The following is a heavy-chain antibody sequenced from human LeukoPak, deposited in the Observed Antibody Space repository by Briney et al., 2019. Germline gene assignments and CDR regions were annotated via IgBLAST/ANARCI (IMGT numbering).Heavy chain of an antibody. V-gene: IGHV3-23*05. Sequence: GGSLRLSCTASGFILSAYAMTWVRQAPGKGLDWVSSITSDSTTSYGDSVKGRFTISRDNSKNTVYLQMDSLRAEDTAIFYCGRDPNGDYVGAFEFWSRGTMVTVSS. D-gene: IGHD2-21*02. J-gene: IGHJ3*01. CDR3: GRDPNGDYVGAFEF. CDR2: ITSDSTT. CDR1: GFILSAYA.